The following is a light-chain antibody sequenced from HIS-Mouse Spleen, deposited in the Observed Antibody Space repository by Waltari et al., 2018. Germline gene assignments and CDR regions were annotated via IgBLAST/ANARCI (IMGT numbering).Light chain of an antibody. CDR3: AAWDDRLNGPV. J-gene: IGLJ2*01. CDR2: YDD. V-gene: IGLV1-36*01. CDR1: SSNIGNNA. Sequence: QSVLTQPPSVSEAPRQRVTISCPGSSSNIGNNAVNWYQQLPGKAPKLLIYYDDLLPSGVSDRFSGSKSGTSASLAISGLQSEDEADYYCAAWDDRLNGPVFGGGTKLTVL.